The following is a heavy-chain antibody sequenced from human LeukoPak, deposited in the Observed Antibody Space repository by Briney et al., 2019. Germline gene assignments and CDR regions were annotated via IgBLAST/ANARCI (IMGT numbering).Heavy chain of an antibody. D-gene: IGHD3-22*01. J-gene: IGHJ4*02. CDR3: ARDPPDAGIGYYSFDY. CDR2: TRHDGSKK. CDR1: GFTFSSYG. V-gene: IGHV3-33*01. Sequence: GRSLRLSCTASGFTFSSYGMHWVRQAPGKGLEWVAFTRHDGSKKYYADSVKGRFTISRDNSQNTLYLQMNSLIDGDTAVYYCARDPPDAGIGYYSFDYWGQGTLVTVSS.